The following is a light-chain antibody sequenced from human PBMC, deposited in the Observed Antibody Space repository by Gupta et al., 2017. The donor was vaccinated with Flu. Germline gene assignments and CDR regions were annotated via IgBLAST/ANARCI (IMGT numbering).Light chain of an antibody. CDR2: QVS. CDR1: QGLVYSDASTQ. J-gene: IGKJ1*01. Sequence: DGVMTQFPLSLPATRGQPASISCRSSQGLVYSDASTQLHWYQQRPGQSTRRLIYQVSIRDSGVPDRFSGSGSGTDFTLKISRVEAEDVGVYFCMQGAHWPWAFGQGTKLEIK. V-gene: IGKV2-30*01. CDR3: MQGAHWPWA.